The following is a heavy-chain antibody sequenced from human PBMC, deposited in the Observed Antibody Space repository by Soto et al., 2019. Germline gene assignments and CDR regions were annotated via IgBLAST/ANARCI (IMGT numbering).Heavy chain of an antibody. CDR3: AHGLLTATGYY. J-gene: IGHJ4*02. CDR1: GFTFSSYA. D-gene: IGHD7-27*01. Sequence: PGGSLRLSCAASGFTFSSYAMSWVRQAPGKGLEWVSTISGSGDRTYYADSVKGRFTISRDSSMNTLYLQMNSLRAEDTAVYYCAHGLLTATGYYWGQGTLVTVSS. V-gene: IGHV3-23*01. CDR2: ISGSGDRT.